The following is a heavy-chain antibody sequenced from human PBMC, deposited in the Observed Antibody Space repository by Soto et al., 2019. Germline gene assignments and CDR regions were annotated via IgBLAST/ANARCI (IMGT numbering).Heavy chain of an antibody. CDR3: ARMGDFWSGPGELDP. CDR1: GGSISSSNYY. CDR2: VYYNSFT. Sequence: PSETLYLTCTVSGGSISSSNYYWAWIRQSPGKGLEWIGRVYYNSFTYYNPSLKSRVTISVDTSKNQSSLKLTSVTAADTSVYYCARMGDFWSGPGELDPWGQGTLVTVSS. D-gene: IGHD3-3*01. V-gene: IGHV4-39*01. J-gene: IGHJ5*02.